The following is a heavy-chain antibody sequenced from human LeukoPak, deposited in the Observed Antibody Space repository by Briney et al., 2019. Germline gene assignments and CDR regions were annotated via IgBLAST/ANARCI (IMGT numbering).Heavy chain of an antibody. V-gene: IGHV3-53*01. CDR2: IYSGGET. CDR1: GFTVSSRY. D-gene: IGHD1-26*01. J-gene: IGHJ3*02. CDR3: AREVGSAFDI. Sequence: GGSLRLSCAASGFTVSSRYMSWVRQAPGKGLEWVSVIYSGGETYYVDSVKGRFTISRDNSKNTLDLQMNSLRAEDTAVYYCAREVGSAFDIWGQGTMVTVSS.